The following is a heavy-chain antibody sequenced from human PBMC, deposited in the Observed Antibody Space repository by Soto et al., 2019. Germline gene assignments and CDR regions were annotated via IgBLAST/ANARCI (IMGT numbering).Heavy chain of an antibody. CDR1: GFTFSSYG. D-gene: IGHD3-22*01. CDR2: ISYDGSNK. V-gene: IGHV3-30*18. J-gene: IGHJ3*02. Sequence: LRLSCAASGFTFSSYGMHWVRQAPGKGLEWVAVISYDGSNKYYADSVKGRFTISRDNSKNTLYLQMNSLRAEDTAVYYCAKSGWLLLNDAFDIWGQGTMVTVSS. CDR3: AKSGWLLLNDAFDI.